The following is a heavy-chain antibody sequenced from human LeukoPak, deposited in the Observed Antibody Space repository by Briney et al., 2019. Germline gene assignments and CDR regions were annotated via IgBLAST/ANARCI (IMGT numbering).Heavy chain of an antibody. CDR3: AKGRQYYYDSSGLDAFDT. CDR1: GFTFDDYA. V-gene: IGHV3-43D*03. Sequence: PGGSLRLSCAASGFTFDDYAMHWVRQAPGKGLEWVSLISWDGGSTYYADSVKGRFTISRDNSKNSLYLQMNSLRAEDTALYYCAKGRQYYYDSSGLDAFDTWGQGTMVIVSS. D-gene: IGHD3-22*01. J-gene: IGHJ3*02. CDR2: ISWDGGST.